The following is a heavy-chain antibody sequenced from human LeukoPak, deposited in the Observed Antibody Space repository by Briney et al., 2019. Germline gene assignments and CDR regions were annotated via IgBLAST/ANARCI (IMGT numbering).Heavy chain of an antibody. Sequence: GGSLRLSCAGAGFTFSNYGMSWVRQAPGRGLEWVSVISRSGTETYHADSVRGRFTISRDNAKNTLYLQMNSLRAEDTAVYYCAKKSPDSSGNPAYDWGQGTLVTVSS. J-gene: IGHJ4*02. CDR2: ISRSGTET. D-gene: IGHD4-23*01. CDR3: AKKSPDSSGNPAYD. CDR1: GFTFSNYG. V-gene: IGHV3-23*01.